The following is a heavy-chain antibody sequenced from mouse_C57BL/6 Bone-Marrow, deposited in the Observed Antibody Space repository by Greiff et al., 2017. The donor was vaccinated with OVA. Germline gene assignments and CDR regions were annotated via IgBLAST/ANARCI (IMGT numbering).Heavy chain of an antibody. CDR1: GYTFTSYW. V-gene: IGHV1-69*01. CDR3: ARNVDYCGSSYGYFDV. D-gene: IGHD1-1*01. J-gene: IGHJ1*03. Sequence: QVQLQQPGAELVMPGASVKLSCKASGYTFTSYWMHWVKQRPGQGLEWIGEIDPSDSYTNYNQKFKGKSTLTVDKSSSTAYMQLRSLTSEDAAVDYCARNVDYCGSSYGYFDVWGTGTTVTVSS. CDR2: IDPSDSYT.